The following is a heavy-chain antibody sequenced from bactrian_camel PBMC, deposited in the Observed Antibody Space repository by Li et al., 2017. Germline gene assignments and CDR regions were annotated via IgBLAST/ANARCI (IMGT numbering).Heavy chain of an antibody. CDR3: AAVYSGCRTLSTQAYQY. CDR1: GFMFFQNC. V-gene: IGHV3S63*01. D-gene: IGHD3*01. Sequence: VQLVESGGGSVQAGGSLRLSCATSGFMFFQNCMGWFRQTPGKEREGVAAIGTKYGTTYYAGSVKGRFAISQDNAKNTVYLQMNSLKPEDTGMCYCAAVYSGCRTLSTQAYQYWGQGTQVTVS. J-gene: IGHJ4*01. CDR2: IGTKYGTT.